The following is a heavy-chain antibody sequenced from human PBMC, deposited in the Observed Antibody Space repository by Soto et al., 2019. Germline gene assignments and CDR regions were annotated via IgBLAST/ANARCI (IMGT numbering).Heavy chain of an antibody. V-gene: IGHV4-59*01. CDR3: ARVSAVTIFGVVITNWFDP. J-gene: IGHJ5*02. CDR2: IYYSGST. D-gene: IGHD3-3*01. Sequence: SETQSLTCTVSGGSISSYYWSWIRQPPGKGLEWIGYIYYSGSTNYNPSLKSRVTISVDTSKNQFSLKLSSVTAADTAVYYCARVSAVTIFGVVITNWFDPWGQGTLVTVSS. CDR1: GGSISSYY.